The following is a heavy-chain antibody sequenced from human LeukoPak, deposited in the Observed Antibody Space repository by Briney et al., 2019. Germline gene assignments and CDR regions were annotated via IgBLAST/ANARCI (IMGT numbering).Heavy chain of an antibody. Sequence: KPSETLSLTCAVYGGSFSGYYWSWIRQPPGKGLEWIGEINHSGSTNYNPSLKSRVTISVDTSKNQFSLKLSSVTAADTAVYYCARGAIAARPTDYWGQGTLVTVSS. D-gene: IGHD6-6*01. CDR3: ARGAIAARPTDY. CDR1: GGSFSGYY. J-gene: IGHJ4*02. V-gene: IGHV4-34*01. CDR2: INHSGST.